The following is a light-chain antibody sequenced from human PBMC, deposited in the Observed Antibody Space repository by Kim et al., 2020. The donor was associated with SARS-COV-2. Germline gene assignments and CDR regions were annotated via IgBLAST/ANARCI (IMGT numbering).Light chain of an antibody. CDR2: AAS. J-gene: IGKJ1*01. V-gene: IGKV1-5*01. CDR3: QQYNSYWT. Sequence: GDGVTCTCRASQSISSWLAWDQQKPGKAPKLLIYAASSLESGVPSRFSGSGCGTEFTLTISSLQPDDFATYYCQQYNSYWTFGQGTKVDIK. CDR1: QSISSW.